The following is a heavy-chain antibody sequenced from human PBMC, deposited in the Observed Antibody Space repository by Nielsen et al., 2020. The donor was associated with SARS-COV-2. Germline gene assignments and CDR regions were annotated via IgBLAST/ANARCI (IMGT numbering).Heavy chain of an antibody. CDR3: ARDLWQQLVPGDAFDI. Sequence: GESLKISCAASGFTFSSYGMHWVRQAPGKGLEWVAVIWYDGSNKYYADSVKGRFTISRDNSKNSLYLQMNSLRAEDTAVYYCARDLWQQLVPGDAFDIWGQGTMVTVSS. D-gene: IGHD6-13*01. CDR2: IWYDGSNK. J-gene: IGHJ3*02. CDR1: GFTFSSYG. V-gene: IGHV3-33*01.